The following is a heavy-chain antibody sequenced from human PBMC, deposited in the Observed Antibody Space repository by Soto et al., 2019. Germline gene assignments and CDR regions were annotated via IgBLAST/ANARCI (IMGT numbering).Heavy chain of an antibody. CDR2: IKQDGSEK. V-gene: IGHV3-7*01. Sequence: GGSLRLSCAASGFTFSSYWMSWVRQAPGKGLAWVANIKQDGSEKYYVDSVKGRFTISRDNAKNSLYLQMNSLRAEDTVVYYCARDVYCSSTSCYNYFDYWGQGTMVTVAS. D-gene: IGHD2-2*01. J-gene: IGHJ4*02. CDR3: ARDVYCSSTSCYNYFDY. CDR1: GFTFSSYW.